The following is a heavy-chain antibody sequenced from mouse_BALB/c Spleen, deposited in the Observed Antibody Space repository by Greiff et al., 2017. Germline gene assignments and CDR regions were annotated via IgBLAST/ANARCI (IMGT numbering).Heavy chain of an antibody. CDR1: GFTFSDYG. CDR3: ARGGDYYFDY. J-gene: IGHJ2*01. CDR2: ISNLAYSI. V-gene: IGHV5-15*02. Sequence: EVQLVESGGGLVQPGGSRKLSCAASGFTFSDYGMAWVRQAPGKGPEWVAFISNLAYSIYYADTVTGRFTISRENAKNTLYLEMSSLRSEDTAMYYCARGGDYYFDYWGQGTTLTVSS.